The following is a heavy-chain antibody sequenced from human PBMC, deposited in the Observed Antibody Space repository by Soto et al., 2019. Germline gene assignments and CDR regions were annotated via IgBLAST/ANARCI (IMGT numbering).Heavy chain of an antibody. CDR2: ISGSGGNT. CDR3: AKVPNSGSYFYFDY. Sequence: PGGSLRLSCAASGFTFSSYAMGWVRQSPGGGLEWVSAISGSGGNTYYPDSAKGRFTISRDNSESTLYLQMNSLRAEDTALYYCAKVPNSGSYFYFDYWGRGTLVTVS. CDR1: GFTFSSYA. J-gene: IGHJ4*02. D-gene: IGHD1-26*01. V-gene: IGHV3-23*01.